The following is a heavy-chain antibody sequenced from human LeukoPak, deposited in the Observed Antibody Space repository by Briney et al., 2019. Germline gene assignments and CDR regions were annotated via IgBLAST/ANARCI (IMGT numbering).Heavy chain of an antibody. Sequence: GGSLRLPCSASGFTFTDYYMSWIRQAPGEGLEWVSYISPSGTVIYYGDSVKGRFTISRDNAKKSLYLQMNSLRAEDTAVYYCARDYNCWGQGTLVTVSS. CDR3: ARDYNC. CDR2: ISPSGTVI. CDR1: GFTFTDYY. V-gene: IGHV3-11*01. J-gene: IGHJ4*02. D-gene: IGHD3-10*01.